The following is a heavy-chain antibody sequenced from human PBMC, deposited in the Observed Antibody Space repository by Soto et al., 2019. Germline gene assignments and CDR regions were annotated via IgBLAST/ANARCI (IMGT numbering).Heavy chain of an antibody. CDR2: IYWDDDK. CDR1: GFSLTTSGVG. J-gene: IGHJ4*02. CDR3: AHRVLRTVFGLVTTTAIYFDF. Sequence: ITLNESGPTVVRPTETLTLTCRFSGFSLTTSGVGVGWIRQSPGKAPELLALIYWDDDKRYSASLKSRLTIIKDNSKNQVVLTVSDLDPTDTATYYCAHRVLRTVFGLVTTTAIYFDFWGQGTPVAVSS. D-gene: IGHD3-3*01. V-gene: IGHV2-5*02.